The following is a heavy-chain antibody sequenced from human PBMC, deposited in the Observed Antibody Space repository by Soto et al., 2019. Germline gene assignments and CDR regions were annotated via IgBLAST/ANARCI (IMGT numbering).Heavy chain of an antibody. CDR1: GFALSSYG. D-gene: IGHD5-18*01. CDR3: VRGNDGYGVFDS. V-gene: IGHV3-74*01. Sequence: ESLSLSCAASGFALSSYGMHWVRQAPGKGLVWVSRINMAGTAINYAGSVKGRFTIPRDNAKNTLFLQMNSLRDDDTAMYYCVRGNDGYGVFDSWGQGALVTVSS. CDR2: INMAGTAI. J-gene: IGHJ4*02.